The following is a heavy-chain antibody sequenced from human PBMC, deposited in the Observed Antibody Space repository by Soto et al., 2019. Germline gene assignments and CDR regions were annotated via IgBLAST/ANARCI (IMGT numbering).Heavy chain of an antibody. D-gene: IGHD6-6*01. CDR2: IYYSGST. J-gene: IGHJ5*02. Sequence: QLQLQESGPGLVKPSETLSLTCTVSGGSISSSSYYWGWIRQPPGKGLEWIGSIYYSGSTYYNPSLKSRVTISVDTSKNQFSLKLSSVTAADTAVYYCARHRWSSSEENWFDPWGQGTLVTVSS. CDR1: GGSISSSSYY. CDR3: ARHRWSSSEENWFDP. V-gene: IGHV4-39*01.